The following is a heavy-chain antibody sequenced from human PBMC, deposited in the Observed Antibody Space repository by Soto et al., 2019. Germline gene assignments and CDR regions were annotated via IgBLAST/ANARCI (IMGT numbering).Heavy chain of an antibody. D-gene: IGHD3-22*01. CDR3: ARAGDYYDSSGYYPFDY. V-gene: IGHV4-59*01. Sequence: AETLSLTCTVSGVSISSYSWSWIRQPPGKGLEWIGYIYYRGSTNYNPSLKSRVTISVDTSKNQFSLKLSSVTAADTAVYYCARAGDYYDSSGYYPFDYWGQGTLVTVS. CDR2: IYYRGST. J-gene: IGHJ4*02. CDR1: GVSISSYS.